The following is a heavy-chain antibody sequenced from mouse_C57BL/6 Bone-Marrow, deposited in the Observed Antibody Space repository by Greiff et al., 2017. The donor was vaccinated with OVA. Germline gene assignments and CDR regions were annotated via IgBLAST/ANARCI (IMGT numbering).Heavy chain of an antibody. Sequence: QVQLQQPGAELVKPGASVKMSCKASGYTFTSYWITWVKQRPGQGLEWIGDIYPGSGSTNYNEKFKSKATLTVDTSSSTAYMQLSSLTSEDSAVYYCARLGYYGSYYYAMDYWGQGTSVTVSS. V-gene: IGHV1-55*01. J-gene: IGHJ4*01. CDR1: GYTFTSYW. CDR3: ARLGYYGSYYYAMDY. CDR2: IYPGSGST. D-gene: IGHD1-1*01.